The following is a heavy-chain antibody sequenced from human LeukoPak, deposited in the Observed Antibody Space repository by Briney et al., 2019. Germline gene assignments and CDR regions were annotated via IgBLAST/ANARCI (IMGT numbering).Heavy chain of an antibody. CDR2: FDPEDGET. CDR3: ATDPQLGIDAFDI. J-gene: IGHJ3*02. Sequence: ASVKVSCKASGYTLTELSMHWVRQAPGKGLEWMGGFDPEDGETIYAQKFQGRVTMTEDTSTDTAYMELSSLRSEDTAVYYSATDPQLGIDAFDIWGQGTIVTVSS. D-gene: IGHD7-27*01. V-gene: IGHV1-24*01. CDR1: GYTLTELS.